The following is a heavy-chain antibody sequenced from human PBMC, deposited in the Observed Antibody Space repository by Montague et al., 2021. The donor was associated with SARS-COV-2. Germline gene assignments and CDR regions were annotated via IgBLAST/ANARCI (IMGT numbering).Heavy chain of an antibody. V-gene: IGHV4-59*01. CDR1: GGSISSYY. J-gene: IGHJ5*02. D-gene: IGHD3-3*01. Sequence: SETLSLTCTVSGGSISSYYWSWIRQPPGKGLEWIGYIYYSGSTNYNPSLKSRVTISVDTSKNQFSLKLSSVTAADTAVYYCARCITIFGVVGSWFDPWGQGTLVTVYS. CDR3: ARCITIFGVVGSWFDP. CDR2: IYYSGST.